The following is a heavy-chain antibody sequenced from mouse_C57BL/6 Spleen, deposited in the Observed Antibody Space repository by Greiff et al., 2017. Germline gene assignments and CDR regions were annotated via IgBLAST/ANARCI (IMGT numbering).Heavy chain of an antibody. D-gene: IGHD2-3*01. CDR3: ARGDDGYYWFAY. J-gene: IGHJ3*01. V-gene: IGHV1-80*01. CDR1: GYAFSSYW. CDR2: IYPGDGDT. Sequence: VQLQQSGAELVKPGASVKISCKASGYAFSSYWMNWVQQRPGKGLEWIGQIYPGDGDTNYNGKFKGKATLTADKSSSTAYMQLSSLTSEDSAVYFCARGDDGYYWFAYWGQGTLVTVSA.